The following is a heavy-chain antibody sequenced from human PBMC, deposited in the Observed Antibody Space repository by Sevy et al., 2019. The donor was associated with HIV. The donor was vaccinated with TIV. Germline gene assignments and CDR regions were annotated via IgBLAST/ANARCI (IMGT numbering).Heavy chain of an antibody. J-gene: IGHJ4*02. Sequence: GGSLRLSCAASGFSFSIYSMNGVRQAPRRGLEWVSYMSNTGSTIHYADSVKGRFTISRDNAKNSLYLQMNSLRAEDTAVYYCASQRGGYERLYYFDYWGQGTLVTVSS. D-gene: IGHD5-12*01. CDR2: MSNTGSTI. V-gene: IGHV3-48*01. CDR3: ASQRGGYERLYYFDY. CDR1: GFSFSIYS.